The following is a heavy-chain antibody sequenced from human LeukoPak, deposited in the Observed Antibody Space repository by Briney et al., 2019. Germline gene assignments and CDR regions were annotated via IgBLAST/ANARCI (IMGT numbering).Heavy chain of an antibody. V-gene: IGHV3-21*01. J-gene: IGHJ4*02. D-gene: IGHD6-19*01. CDR2: ISSSSSYI. CDR3: ARGGQQWLVHGDY. Sequence: RPGGSLRPALAASGFTVISYGVSSVRQAPGKGLEWVSSISSSSSYIYPADSVKGRFTISRDNAKNSLYLQMNSLRAEDAAVYYCARGGQQWLVHGDYWGQGTLVTVSS. CDR1: GFTVISYG.